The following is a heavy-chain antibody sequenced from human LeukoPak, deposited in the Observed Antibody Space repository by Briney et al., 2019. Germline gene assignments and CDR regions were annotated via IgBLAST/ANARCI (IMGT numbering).Heavy chain of an antibody. CDR2: IYHRGST. CDR3: ASSLGYCSSTSCYALDYFDY. CDR1: GGSISSSDW. D-gene: IGHD2-2*01. Sequence: SETLSLTCAVSGGSISSSDWWSWVRQPPGKGLEWIGEIYHRGSTNYNPSLKSRVTISVDKSKNQFSLKPSSVTAADTAVYYCASSLGYCSSTSCYALDYFDYWGQGTLVTVSS. J-gene: IGHJ4*02. V-gene: IGHV4-4*02.